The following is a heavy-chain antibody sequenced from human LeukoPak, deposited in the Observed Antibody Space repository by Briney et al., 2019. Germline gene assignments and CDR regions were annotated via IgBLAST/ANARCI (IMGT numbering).Heavy chain of an antibody. J-gene: IGHJ2*01. CDR1: GFTVSSNY. Sequence: GGSLRLSCAASGFTVSSNYMSWVRQAPGKGLEWVSVIYSGGSTYYADSVKGRFTISRDNSKNTLYLQMNSLRAEDTAVYYCARESGSYPRWYIDLWGRGTLVTVSS. CDR2: IYSGGST. CDR3: ARESGSYPRWYIDL. V-gene: IGHV3-53*01. D-gene: IGHD1-26*01.